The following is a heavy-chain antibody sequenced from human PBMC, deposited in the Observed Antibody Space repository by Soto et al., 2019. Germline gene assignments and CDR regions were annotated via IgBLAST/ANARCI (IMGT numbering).Heavy chain of an antibody. D-gene: IGHD4-17*01. CDR3: ARDVSGYGDLRRFAY. CDR1: GFTFSSYG. J-gene: IGHJ4*02. V-gene: IGHV3-33*01. Sequence: QVQLVESGGGVVQPGRSLRLSCAASGFTFSSYGMHWVRQAPGKGLEWVAVIWYDGSNKYYADSVKGRFTISRDNSKNTLYLQMNSLRAEDTAVYYCARDVSGYGDLRRFAYWGQGTLVTVSS. CDR2: IWYDGSNK.